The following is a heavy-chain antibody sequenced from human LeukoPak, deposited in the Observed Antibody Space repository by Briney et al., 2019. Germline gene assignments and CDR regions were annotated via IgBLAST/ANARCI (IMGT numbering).Heavy chain of an antibody. J-gene: IGHJ4*02. Sequence: ASVKVSCKPSGDTLTAFYMYSVRQAPGQGLEWMGWINPNSGGTNYAQKFQDRVTLTRDTSISTAYMELSRLRSDDTAVYYCASDQGRSNYMTRLCYFDHWGQGTLVTVSS. CDR1: GDTLTAFY. V-gene: IGHV1-2*02. D-gene: IGHD4-11*01. CDR2: INPNSGGT. CDR3: ASDQGRSNYMTRLCYFDH.